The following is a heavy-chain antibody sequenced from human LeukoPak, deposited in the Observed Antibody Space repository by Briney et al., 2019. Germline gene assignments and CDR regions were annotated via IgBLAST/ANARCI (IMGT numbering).Heavy chain of an antibody. CDR2: IKEDGSEK. J-gene: IGHJ4*02. CDR3: VRGHYGGY. Sequence: GGSLRLSCAASGFTFSNYWINWVRQAPGKGLEWVANIKEDGSEKHYVDSVKGRFTISRDSAKNSVYLEMNSLRVDDTAIYYCVRGHYGGYKGQGTLVTVSS. V-gene: IGHV3-7*01. CDR1: GFTFSNYW.